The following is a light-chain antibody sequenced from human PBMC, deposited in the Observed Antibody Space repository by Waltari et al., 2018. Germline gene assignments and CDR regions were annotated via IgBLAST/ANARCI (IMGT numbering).Light chain of an antibody. Sequence: TQLTQSPSSLAASVGDRVTISCRTSQVILGYLAWYHQKPGKAPKLLIYAASTLQSGVPSRFSGSGSGMDFNITISNQQPEDFATYYCQQLKSYPITFGGGTKVEIK. CDR1: QVILGY. CDR3: QQLKSYPIT. V-gene: IGKV1-9*01. J-gene: IGKJ4*01. CDR2: AAS.